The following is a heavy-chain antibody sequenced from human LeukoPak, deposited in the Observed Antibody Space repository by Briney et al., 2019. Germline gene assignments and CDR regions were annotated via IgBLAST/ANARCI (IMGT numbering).Heavy chain of an antibody. J-gene: IGHJ4*02. CDR3: AGTSPVSHHLLHYFDY. Sequence: PSQTLSLTCAVSGGSISSGGYSWSWIRQPPGKGLEWIGYIYHSGSTYYNPSLKSRVTISVDRSKNQFSLKLSSVTAADTAVYYCAGTSPVSHHLLHYFDYWGQGTLVTVSS. V-gene: IGHV4-30-2*01. CDR1: GGSISSGGYS. D-gene: IGHD1-14*01. CDR2: IYHSGST.